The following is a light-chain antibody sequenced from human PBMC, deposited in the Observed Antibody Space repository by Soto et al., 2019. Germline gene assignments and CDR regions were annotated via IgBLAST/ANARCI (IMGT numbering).Light chain of an antibody. CDR3: VSFAGGTYV. V-gene: IGLV2-8*01. CDR1: SSDVGAYIF. CDR2: DVN. J-gene: IGLJ1*01. Sequence: QSLLTHPPSSSGSPGQSVTISCTGTSSDVGAYIFVSWYQQHPGKAPKLMVYDVNRRPPGVPDRFFGSKSGNTASLTVSGLQAEDEADYYCVSFAGGTYVFGTGTKVTVL.